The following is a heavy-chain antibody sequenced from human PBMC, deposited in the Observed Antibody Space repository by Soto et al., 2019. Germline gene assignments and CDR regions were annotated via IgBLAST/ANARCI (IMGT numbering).Heavy chain of an antibody. CDR3: ARGNGGYGDWFDP. D-gene: IGHD5-12*01. V-gene: IGHV4-39*07. CDR2: IYYSGST. CDR1: VGSISSSSYY. J-gene: IGHJ5*02. Sequence: PSETLSLTCTVSVGSISSSSYYWGWIRQPPGKGLEWIGSIYYSGSTYYNPSLKSRVTISVDTSKNQFSLKLSSVTAADTAVYYCARGNGGYGDWFDPWGQGTLVTVSS.